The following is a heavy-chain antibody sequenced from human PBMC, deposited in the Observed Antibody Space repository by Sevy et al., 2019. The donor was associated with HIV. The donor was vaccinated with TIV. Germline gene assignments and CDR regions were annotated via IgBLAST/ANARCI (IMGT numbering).Heavy chain of an antibody. CDR2: IIPIFGTA. Sequence: ASVKVSCKASGGTFSSYAISWVRQAPGQGLEWMGGIIPIFGTANYAQKFQGRVTITADESTSTAYMELSSLRSEDTAVYYSHYYGSGSYYNDPDYWGQGTLVTVSS. J-gene: IGHJ4*02. CDR1: GGTFSSYA. D-gene: IGHD3-10*01. V-gene: IGHV1-69*13. CDR3: HYYGSGSYYNDPDY.